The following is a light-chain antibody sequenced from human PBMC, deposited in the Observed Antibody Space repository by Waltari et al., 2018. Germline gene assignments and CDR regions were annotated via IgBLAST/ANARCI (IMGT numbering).Light chain of an antibody. CDR2: EVK. J-gene: IGLJ3*02. Sequence: QSALTQTASVSASPGQSITISCTGTINDIGRFDFVSWYQQHPGQAPRLLIYEVKYRPSGVSDRFSGSKSDNTASLTIFGLQAEDEADYYCSSYTTRSTWVFGGGTKLTVL. CDR3: SSYTTRSTWV. CDR1: INDIGRFDF. V-gene: IGLV2-14*01.